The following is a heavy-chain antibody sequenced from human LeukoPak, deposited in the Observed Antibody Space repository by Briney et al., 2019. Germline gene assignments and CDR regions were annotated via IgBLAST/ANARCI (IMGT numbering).Heavy chain of an antibody. CDR2: IYYSGST. J-gene: IGHJ4*02. CDR3: ARGGSYFLSGFDY. V-gene: IGHV4-59*01. CDR1: GGSISSYY. Sequence: SETLSLTCTVSGGSISSYYWSGIRQPPGKGLEWIGYIYYSGSTNYNPSLKSRVTISVDTSKNQFSLKLSSVTAADTAVYYCARGGSYFLSGFDYWGQGTLVTVSS. D-gene: IGHD1-26*01.